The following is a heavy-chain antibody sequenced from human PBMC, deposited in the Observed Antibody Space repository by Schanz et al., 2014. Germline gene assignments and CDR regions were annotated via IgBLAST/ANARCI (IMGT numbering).Heavy chain of an antibody. CDR2: INTADTT. CDR1: GFTLSSYA. Sequence: DVQLAESGGGLVQPGGSLRLSCAASGFTLSSYALSWVRQSPGKGLEWVSAINTADTTYYADSVKGRFTVSRDNSKNTVYLQMNSLRVEDTAVYYCAKDPHRDYGGKPQAFDIWGQGTMVTVSS. D-gene: IGHD4-17*01. J-gene: IGHJ3*02. CDR3: AKDPHRDYGGKPQAFDI. V-gene: IGHV3-23*04.